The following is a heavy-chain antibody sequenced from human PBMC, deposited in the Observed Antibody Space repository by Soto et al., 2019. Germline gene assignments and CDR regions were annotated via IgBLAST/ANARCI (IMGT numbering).Heavy chain of an antibody. J-gene: IGHJ5*02. Sequence: ASVKVSCKASGYTFTSYYMHWVRQAPGQGLEWMGIINPSGGSTSYAQKFQGRVTMTRDTSTSTVYMELSSLRSEDTAVYYCARENRIVVVSYNWFDPWGQGTLVTVSS. D-gene: IGHD2-21*01. CDR1: GYTFTSYY. CDR3: ARENRIVVVSYNWFDP. V-gene: IGHV1-46*01. CDR2: INPSGGST.